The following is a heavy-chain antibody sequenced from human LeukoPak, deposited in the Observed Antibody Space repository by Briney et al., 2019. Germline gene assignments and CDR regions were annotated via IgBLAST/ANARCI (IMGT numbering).Heavy chain of an antibody. Sequence: PGGPLRLSCDASGLTFSGYEMNWVRQAPGKGLEWVPFISSSGNTLYSADSVKGRFAISRDNAKNSLYLQMNGLRAEDTAVYYCARDIWFGELLPHGFDVWGQGTTVVVSS. CDR1: GLTFSGYE. CDR2: ISSSGNTL. D-gene: IGHD3-10*01. CDR3: ARDIWFGELLPHGFDV. V-gene: IGHV3-48*03. J-gene: IGHJ3*01.